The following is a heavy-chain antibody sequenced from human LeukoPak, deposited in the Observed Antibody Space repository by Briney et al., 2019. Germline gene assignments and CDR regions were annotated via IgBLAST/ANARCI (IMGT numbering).Heavy chain of an antibody. Sequence: GGSLRLSCAASGFTFSSYSMNWGRQAPGKGLEWVSSISSSSSYIYYADSVKGRFTISRDNAKNSLYLQMNSLRAEDTAVYYCARGGYRSGSFYFDYWGQGTLVTVSS. J-gene: IGHJ4*02. CDR3: ARGGYRSGSFYFDY. CDR2: ISSSSSYI. D-gene: IGHD3-10*01. V-gene: IGHV3-21*01. CDR1: GFTFSSYS.